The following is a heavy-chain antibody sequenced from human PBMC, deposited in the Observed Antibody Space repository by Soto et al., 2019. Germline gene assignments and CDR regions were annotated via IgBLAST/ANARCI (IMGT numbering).Heavy chain of an antibody. D-gene: IGHD3-22*01. Sequence: GGSLRLSCAASGFTFSSYGMHWVRQAPGKGLEWVAVIWYDGSNKYYADSVKGRFTISRDNSKNTLYLQMNSLGAEDTAVYYCARDHYYDSSGYYYGGSSDYWGQGTLVTVSS. CDR3: ARDHYYDSSGYYYGGSSDY. CDR2: IWYDGSNK. V-gene: IGHV3-33*01. CDR1: GFTFSSYG. J-gene: IGHJ4*02.